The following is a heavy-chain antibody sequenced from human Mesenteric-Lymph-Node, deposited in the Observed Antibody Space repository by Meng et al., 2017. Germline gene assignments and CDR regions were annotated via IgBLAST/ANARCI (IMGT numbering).Heavy chain of an antibody. V-gene: IGHV3-11*01. Sequence: GESLKISCAASGFTFSDYYMSWIRQAPGKGLEWVSYISSSGSTIYYADSVKGRFTISRDNAKNSLYLQMNSLRAEDTAVYYCARDPYENSGHYYFGAFDIWGQGTVVTVSS. CDR2: ISSSGSTI. D-gene: IGHD3-22*01. CDR3: ARDPYENSGHYYFGAFDI. J-gene: IGHJ3*02. CDR1: GFTFSDYY.